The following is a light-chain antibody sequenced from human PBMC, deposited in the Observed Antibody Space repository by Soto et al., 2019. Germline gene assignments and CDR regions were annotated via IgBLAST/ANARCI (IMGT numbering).Light chain of an antibody. Sequence: EIVLTQSPATLSLSPGERATLSCRASQSVSSSYLAWYQQKPGQAPRLLIFGVSSRATDIPDRFSGSGSGTDFTLTINRLEPEDFAVYYCQQYSISSTFGQGTKVDIK. CDR2: GVS. V-gene: IGKV3-20*01. CDR1: QSVSSSY. J-gene: IGKJ1*01. CDR3: QQYSISST.